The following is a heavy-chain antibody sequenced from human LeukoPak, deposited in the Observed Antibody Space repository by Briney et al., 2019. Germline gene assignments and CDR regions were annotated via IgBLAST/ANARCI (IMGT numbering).Heavy chain of an antibody. CDR2: INSDGSIT. Sequence: GGSLRLSCAASGFTFSSYWMHWVRQAPGKGLVWVSRINSDGSITTYADSVRGRFTISRDNAKSTLYLQMNSLRADDTAVYFCARARRCGLNDDYGGCFDSWGQGALVTVSS. CDR3: ARARRCGLNDDYGGCFDS. CDR1: GFTFSSYW. D-gene: IGHD4-23*01. J-gene: IGHJ4*02. V-gene: IGHV3-74*01.